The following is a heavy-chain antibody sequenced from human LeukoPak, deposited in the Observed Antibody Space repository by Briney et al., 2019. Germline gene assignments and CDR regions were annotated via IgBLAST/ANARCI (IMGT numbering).Heavy chain of an antibody. Sequence: GASVKVSCKASGHTFTAYYMHWVRQAPGQGLEWMGWINPISGGTNYAQKFQGRVTMTRDTSISTAYMELRSLRSDDTAVYYCARGGVYCTGNNCPYYWFDPWGQGTLVTVSP. CDR3: ARGGVYCTGNNCPYYWFDP. CDR2: INPISGGT. J-gene: IGHJ5*02. CDR1: GHTFTAYY. D-gene: IGHD2-8*02. V-gene: IGHV1-2*02.